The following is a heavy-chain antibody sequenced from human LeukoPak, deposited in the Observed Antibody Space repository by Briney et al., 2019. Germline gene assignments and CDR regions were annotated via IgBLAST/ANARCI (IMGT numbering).Heavy chain of an antibody. CDR1: GFTFSSYV. CDR3: AKAHVPTMIRGVVSSG. Sequence: PGGSLRLSCAASGFTFSSYVMHWVRQAPGKGLEWVAIISYDGSNEYYADSVRGRFTISRDYSKDTLFLQMNSLRAEDTALYYCAKAHVPTMIRGVVSSGWGQGTLVTVSS. D-gene: IGHD3-10*01. CDR2: ISYDGSNE. J-gene: IGHJ4*02. V-gene: IGHV3-30*04.